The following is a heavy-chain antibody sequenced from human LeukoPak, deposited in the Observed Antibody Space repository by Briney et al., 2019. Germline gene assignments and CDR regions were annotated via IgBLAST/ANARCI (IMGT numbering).Heavy chain of an antibody. CDR2: IKQDGSEK. V-gene: IGHV3-7*01. CDR1: GFTFSSYW. Sequence: GGSLRLSCAASGFTFSSYWMSWVRQAPGKGLEWVANIKQDGSEKYYVDSVKGRFTISRDNAKNSLYLQMNSLRAEDTAVHYCARDVYGRDPYYYYYGMDVWGQGTTVTVSS. CDR3: ARDVYGRDPYYYYYGMDV. D-gene: IGHD2/OR15-2a*01. J-gene: IGHJ6*02.